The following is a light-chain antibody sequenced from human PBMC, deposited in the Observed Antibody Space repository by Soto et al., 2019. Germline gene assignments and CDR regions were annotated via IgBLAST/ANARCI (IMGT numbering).Light chain of an antibody. Sequence: QSVLSQPPSASGTPGQRVTISCSGSNSNIGRNTVNWYQQVPGAAPKLLIHSNDQRPSGVPDRFSGSTSGTSASLAISGPQSEDEADYYCAAWDDSLNALFGGGTKLTVL. CDR2: SND. J-gene: IGLJ3*02. CDR1: NSNIGRNT. V-gene: IGLV1-44*01. CDR3: AAWDDSLNAL.